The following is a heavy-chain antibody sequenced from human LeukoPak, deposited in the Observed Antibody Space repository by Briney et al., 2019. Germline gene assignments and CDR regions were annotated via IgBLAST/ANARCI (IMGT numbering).Heavy chain of an antibody. CDR2: ISSGSSTI. D-gene: IGHD6-13*01. CDR1: AFTFSSQS. Sequence: GGSLRLSCVASAFTFSSQSMNWVRQAPGKGLEWVSYISSGSSTIYYADSVKGRVTISRDNAKNSLYLQMNSLRDEDTAVYYCATAYSSSWYGFPPHYWGQGTLVTVSS. CDR3: ATAYSSSWYGFPPHY. V-gene: IGHV3-48*02. J-gene: IGHJ4*02.